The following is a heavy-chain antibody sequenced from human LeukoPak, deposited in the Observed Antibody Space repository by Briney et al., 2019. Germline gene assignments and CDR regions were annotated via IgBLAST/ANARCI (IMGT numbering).Heavy chain of an antibody. CDR3: AKSGSSQNGYFDY. J-gene: IGHJ4*02. CDR2: ISWKSGSI. V-gene: IGHV3-9*03. D-gene: IGHD6-13*01. CDR1: GFTFGDYA. Sequence: GRSLRLSCAASGFTFGDYAMHWVRQAPGKGLEWVSGISWKSGSIDYADSVTGRFTISRDNAKNSLFLQMNSLRPEDMGLYYCAKSGSSQNGYFDYWGQGTLVTVSS.